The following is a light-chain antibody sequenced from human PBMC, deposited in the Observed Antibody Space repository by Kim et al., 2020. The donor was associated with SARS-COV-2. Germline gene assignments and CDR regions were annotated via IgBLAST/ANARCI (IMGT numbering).Light chain of an antibody. CDR2: NAS. V-gene: IGKV1-12*01. Sequence: SASVGDRVTISCRASHYVTNFVAWYQQKPGKAPKLLMFNASHLHTGVPPRFSGSGSGTDFTLTISDLQPEDTATYYCQQAYSFPYTFAQGTKLEI. J-gene: IGKJ2*01. CDR1: HYVTNF. CDR3: QQAYSFPYT.